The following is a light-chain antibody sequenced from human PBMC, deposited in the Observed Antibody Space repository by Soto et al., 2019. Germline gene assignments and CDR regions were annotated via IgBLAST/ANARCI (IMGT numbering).Light chain of an antibody. CDR3: QQYNHWPRT. J-gene: IGKJ1*01. V-gene: IGKV3-15*01. Sequence: EIVMTQSPATLSVSPGERATLSCRASQRVSSNLAWYQQKPGQAPRLLIYGASTRATAIPARFSGSGSGTESTLTISSLQSEDVAVYYCQQYNHWPRTFGQGTKVDVK. CDR2: GAS. CDR1: QRVSSN.